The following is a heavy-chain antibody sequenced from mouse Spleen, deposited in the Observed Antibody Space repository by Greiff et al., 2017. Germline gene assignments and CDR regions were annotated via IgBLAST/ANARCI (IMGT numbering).Heavy chain of an antibody. CDR2: IYPGDGDT. CDR3: ARSRVITTVVPAY. Sequence: QVQLQQSGAELVKPGASVKISCKASGYAFSSYWMNWVKQRPGKGLEWIGQIYPGDGDTNYNGKFKGKATLTADKSSSTAYMQLSSLTSEDSAVYFCARSRVITTVVPAYWGQGTLVTVSA. J-gene: IGHJ3*01. V-gene: IGHV1-80*01. CDR1: GYAFSSYW. D-gene: IGHD1-1*01.